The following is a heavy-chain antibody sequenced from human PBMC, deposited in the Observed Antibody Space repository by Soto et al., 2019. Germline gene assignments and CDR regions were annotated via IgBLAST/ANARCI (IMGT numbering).Heavy chain of an antibody. J-gene: IGHJ4*02. D-gene: IGHD2-21*01. CDR3: ARHRTSVVSQAYFYX. CDR1: GDSISSRSYY. CDR2: IYYSGST. V-gene: IGHV4-39*01. Sequence: SDTLSLTCTVTGDSISSRSYYWGWIRQPPGKGLEWIGSIYYSGSTYNNPSLRSRVSMSIDTSKDQFSLKLKSVTAADTALYFCARHRTSVVSQAYFYXWGPGSLFTVSX.